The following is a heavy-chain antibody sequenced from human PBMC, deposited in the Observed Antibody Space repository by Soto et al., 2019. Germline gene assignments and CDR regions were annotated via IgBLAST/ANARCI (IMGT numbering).Heavy chain of an antibody. J-gene: IGHJ4*02. CDR3: TKDGDSADYGY. V-gene: IGHV1-69*06. Sequence: QVHLVQSGPEVKRPGSSVKVSCKASGDTFGRNAIHWVRQAPGQGLEWMGGIIPMFPTTNYAQKFKGRLTIYADKSTGNAYMEMTSLRSEDTAVYYCTKDGDSADYGYWGQGTLVTVSS. CDR2: IIPMFPTT. D-gene: IGHD2-21*01. CDR1: GDTFGRNA.